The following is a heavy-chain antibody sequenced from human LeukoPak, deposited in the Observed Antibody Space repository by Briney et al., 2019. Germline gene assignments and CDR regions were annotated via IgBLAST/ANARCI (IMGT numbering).Heavy chain of an antibody. V-gene: IGHV3-74*01. Sequence: DPGGSLRLSCVASGFTFSSYWMHWVRQAPGKGLVWVSRIHSDGSSTNYADSVKGRHTISRDNAKNTLYLQMNSLRAEDTAVYYCARSTTGRFQHWGQGTLVTVSS. CDR2: IHSDGSST. D-gene: IGHD4-17*01. CDR3: ARSTTGRFQH. CDR1: GFTFSSYW. J-gene: IGHJ1*01.